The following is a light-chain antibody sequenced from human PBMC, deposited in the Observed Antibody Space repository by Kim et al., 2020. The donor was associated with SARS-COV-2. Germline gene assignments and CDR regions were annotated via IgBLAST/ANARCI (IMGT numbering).Light chain of an antibody. CDR3: AAWDASLSGRV. V-gene: IGLV1-47*01. J-gene: IGLJ3*02. CDR1: SSDIGSNY. Sequence: GQRVTISCSGSSSDIGSNYVYCYQQLPGTAPKLLIFRNNHRPSGVPDRFSCSKSGTSAALAISGLRSADEADYYCAAWDASLSGRVFGGGTQLTVL. CDR2: RNN.